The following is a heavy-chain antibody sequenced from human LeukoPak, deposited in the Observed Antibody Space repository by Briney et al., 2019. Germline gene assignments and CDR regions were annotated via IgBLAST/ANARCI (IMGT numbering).Heavy chain of an antibody. V-gene: IGHV3-11*06. CDR1: GFTFSDRY. Sequence: GGSLRLSCVASGFTFSDRYMTWIRQAPGKGLEWVARISDDSTYTNYADSVKGRFSISRDNAKKSLYLQMDSLRAEDTAMYYCARDMTALDYWGQGTLVTVSS. D-gene: IGHD2-21*02. J-gene: IGHJ4*02. CDR2: ISDDSTYT. CDR3: ARDMTALDY.